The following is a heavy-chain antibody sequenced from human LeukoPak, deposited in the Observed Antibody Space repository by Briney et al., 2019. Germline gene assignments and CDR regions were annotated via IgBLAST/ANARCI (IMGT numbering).Heavy chain of an antibody. CDR2: IYTSGST. D-gene: IGHD2-2*01. Sequence: SETLSLTCTVSGGSISSSSYYWSWIRQPAGKGLEWIGRIYTSGSTNYNPSLKSRVTMSVDTSKNQFSLKLSSVTAADTAVYYCARVPVYCSSTSCSSYYMDVWGKGTTVTVSS. J-gene: IGHJ6*03. CDR1: GGSISSSSYY. V-gene: IGHV4-61*02. CDR3: ARVPVYCSSTSCSSYYMDV.